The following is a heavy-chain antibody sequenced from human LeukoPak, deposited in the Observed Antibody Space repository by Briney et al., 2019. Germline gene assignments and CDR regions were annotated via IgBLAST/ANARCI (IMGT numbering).Heavy chain of an antibody. J-gene: IGHJ4*02. CDR3: SRRYFPRYFDY. CDR2: ISHSGST. Sequence: PSETLSLTCAVSGYSISSGYYWGWIRQPPVKGLEWIGSISHSGSTYYNPSLTSRVTISVDTSKNQFSLKLSSVTASDTAVYYCSRRYFPRYFDYWGQGTLVTVSS. CDR1: GYSISSGYY. D-gene: IGHD3-9*01. V-gene: IGHV4-38-2*01.